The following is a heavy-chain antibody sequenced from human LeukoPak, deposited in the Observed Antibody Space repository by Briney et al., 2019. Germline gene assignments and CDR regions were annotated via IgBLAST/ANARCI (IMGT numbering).Heavy chain of an antibody. Sequence: PSETLSLTCTVSDDSITIYYWSWIRQPPGMGLEWIGYIYFSGSTNYNPSLKSRVTISVDTSKNQFSLKLSSVTAADTAVYYCVGVSSLYYYYMDVWGKGTTVTISS. D-gene: IGHD6-6*01. CDR2: IYFSGST. V-gene: IGHV4-59*01. CDR3: VGVSSLYYYYMDV. J-gene: IGHJ6*03. CDR1: DDSITIYY.